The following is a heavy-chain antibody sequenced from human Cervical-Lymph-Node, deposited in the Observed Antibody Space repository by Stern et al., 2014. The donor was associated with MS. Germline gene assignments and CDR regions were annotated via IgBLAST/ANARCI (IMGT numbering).Heavy chain of an antibody. J-gene: IGHJ4*02. V-gene: IGHV1-18*01. CDR2: ISDYNGNT. CDR1: GYSFNNYG. Sequence: VQLVESGPEVKKPGASVRVSCKASGYSFNNYGISWVRQAPGQGLEWGGWISDYNGNTKYAQKVQGRVTMTTDTSTSTAYMELRSLRSDDTAMYYCARDGPILISAGWYFDFWSQGTLVTVSS. D-gene: IGHD3-3*02. CDR3: ARDGPILISAGWYFDF.